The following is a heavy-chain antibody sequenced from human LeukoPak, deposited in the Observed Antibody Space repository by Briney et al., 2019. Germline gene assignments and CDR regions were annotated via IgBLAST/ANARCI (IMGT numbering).Heavy chain of an antibody. J-gene: IGHJ4*02. Sequence: GGSLRLSCAASGFTFSSYSMNWVRQAPGKGLEWVSSISSSSSYIYYADSVKGRFTISRDNAKNSLYLQMNSLRAEDTAVYYCARDAEFSGSYYRSFDHWGQGTLVTVSS. CDR1: GFTFSSYS. D-gene: IGHD3-10*01. CDR3: ARDAEFSGSYYRSFDH. CDR2: ISSSSSYI. V-gene: IGHV3-21*01.